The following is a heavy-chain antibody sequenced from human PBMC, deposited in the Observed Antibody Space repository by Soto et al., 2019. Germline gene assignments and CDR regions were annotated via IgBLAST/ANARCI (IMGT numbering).Heavy chain of an antibody. J-gene: IGHJ4*02. CDR1: GFTFRDYD. Sequence: EVQLVESGGGLVQPGGSLRLSCAASGFTFRDYDMHWVRQVTGKGLEWVAVIGSAGDTFYSGSVKGRFTISRENAKNSMFLQMNGLRAVDTAVYFCARGEYSGGGSLFDDWGRGTLVIVSS. CDR3: ARGEYSGGGSLFDD. CDR2: IGSAGDT. V-gene: IGHV3-13*01. D-gene: IGHD1-26*01.